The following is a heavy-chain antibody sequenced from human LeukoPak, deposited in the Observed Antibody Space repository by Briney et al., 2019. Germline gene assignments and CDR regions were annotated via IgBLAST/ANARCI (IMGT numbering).Heavy chain of an antibody. CDR1: GGSISSYY. CDR3: ARGTTDYDILTGYYRYWFDP. CDR2: FYYSGNT. V-gene: IGHV4-59*01. D-gene: IGHD3-9*01. Sequence: SETLSLTCTVSGGSISSYYWSWIRQPPGKGLEWIGYFYYSGNTNYNPSLKRRVTISLDTSKNQFSLKLSSVTAADTAVYYCARGTTDYDILTGYYRYWFDPWGQGTLVTVSS. J-gene: IGHJ5*02.